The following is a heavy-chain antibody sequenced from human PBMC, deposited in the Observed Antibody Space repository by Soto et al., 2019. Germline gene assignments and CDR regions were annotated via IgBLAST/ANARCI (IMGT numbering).Heavy chain of an antibody. CDR1: ENTFTNYD. J-gene: IGHJ6*03. Sequence: QAQLEQSGAEVKEPGASVKVSCKASENTFTNYDIIWVRQAPGQGLEWVGWLNPNNGNTGYAPKFRGRVTMTRDPSKRTAFMEMSSLRAEDTAVYYCSRSEVGDYMDVWGKGTTVTVSS. CDR3: SRSEVGDYMDV. CDR2: LNPNNGNT. D-gene: IGHD3-3*01. V-gene: IGHV1-8*01.